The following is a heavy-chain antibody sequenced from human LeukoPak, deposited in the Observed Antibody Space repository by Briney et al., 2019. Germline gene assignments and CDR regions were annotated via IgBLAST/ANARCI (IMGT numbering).Heavy chain of an antibody. CDR2: ISSNGGST. CDR1: GFTFSSYA. D-gene: IGHD6-19*01. J-gene: IGHJ5*02. CDR3: VKAGRSSGWYLNWFDP. V-gene: IGHV3-64D*09. Sequence: GGSLILSCSASGFTFSSYAMHWVRQAPGKGLEYVSAISSNGGSTYYADSVKGRFTISRDNSKNTLYLQMSSLRAEDTAVYYCVKAGRSSGWYLNWFDPWGQGTLVTVSS.